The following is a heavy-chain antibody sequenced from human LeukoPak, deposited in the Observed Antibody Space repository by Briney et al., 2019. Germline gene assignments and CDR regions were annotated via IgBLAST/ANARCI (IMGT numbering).Heavy chain of an antibody. Sequence: GGSLRLSCSASGFTFDYYAMHWVRQAPGNGLEWVSGISWNSGSIGYADSVKGRFTISRDNAKTSLYLQMNSLRAEDTALYYCAKASSGWPLGAFDIWGQGTMVTVSS. CDR3: AKASSGWPLGAFDI. D-gene: IGHD6-19*01. CDR1: GFTFDYYA. J-gene: IGHJ3*02. CDR2: ISWNSGSI. V-gene: IGHV3-9*01.